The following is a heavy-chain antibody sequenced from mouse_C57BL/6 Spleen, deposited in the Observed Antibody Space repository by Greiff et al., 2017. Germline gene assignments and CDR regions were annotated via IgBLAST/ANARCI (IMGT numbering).Heavy chain of an antibody. CDR1: GFSLTSYG. CDR2: IWRGGST. Sequence: VKLVESGPGLVQPSQSLSITCTVSGFSLTSYGVHWVRQSPGKGLEWLGVIWRGGSTDYNAAFMSRLSITKDNSKSQVFFKMNSLQADDTAIYYCAKRGDGRYFDVWGTGTTVTVSS. J-gene: IGHJ1*03. V-gene: IGHV2-5*01. D-gene: IGHD3-3*01. CDR3: AKRGDGRYFDV.